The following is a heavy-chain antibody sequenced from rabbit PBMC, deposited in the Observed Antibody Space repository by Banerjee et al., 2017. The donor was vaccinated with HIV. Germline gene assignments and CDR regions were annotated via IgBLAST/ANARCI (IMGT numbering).Heavy chain of an antibody. J-gene: IGHJ4*01. Sequence: QSLEESGGGLVKPEGSLTLTCKASGFSFSNKYVMCWVRQAPGKGLEWIACINTSSGNTVYATWAKGRFTISKTSWTTVTLQMTSLTAADTASYFCARDAGGDGYVFNLWGQGTLVTVS. V-gene: IGHV1S40*01. CDR2: INTSSGNT. CDR3: ARDAGGDGYVFNL. D-gene: IGHD6-1*01. CDR1: GFSFSNKYV.